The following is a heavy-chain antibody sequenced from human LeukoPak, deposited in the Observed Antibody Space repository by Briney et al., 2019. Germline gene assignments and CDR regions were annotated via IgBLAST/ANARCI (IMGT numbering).Heavy chain of an antibody. CDR3: ARETTPGVDYDILTGSDAFDI. V-gene: IGHV4-30-4*08. J-gene: IGHJ3*02. D-gene: IGHD3-9*01. CDR2: IYYSGST. Sequence: NASETLSLTCSVSGDSISSRDYYWSWIRQPPGKGLQWIGYIYYSGSTSYNPSLKSRVTISVDTSKNQFSLRLSSVTAADTAVYYCARETTPGVDYDILTGSDAFDIWGQGTMVTVSS. CDR1: GDSISSRDYY.